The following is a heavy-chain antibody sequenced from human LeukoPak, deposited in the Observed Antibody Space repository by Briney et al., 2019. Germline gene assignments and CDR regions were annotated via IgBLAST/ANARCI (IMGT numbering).Heavy chain of an antibody. CDR3: ARDAYHSGDLDQ. Sequence: GGSLRLSCAASGFTFSNYIMHWVRQAPGKGLEWVSFIRFDGTNRHYVDSVKGRFTISRDNASSMLYLQMNSLNFEDTAVYYCARDAYHSGDLDQWGEGTLVIVSS. CDR2: IRFDGTNR. D-gene: IGHD7-27*01. CDR1: GFTFSNYI. J-gene: IGHJ4*02. V-gene: IGHV3-30*02.